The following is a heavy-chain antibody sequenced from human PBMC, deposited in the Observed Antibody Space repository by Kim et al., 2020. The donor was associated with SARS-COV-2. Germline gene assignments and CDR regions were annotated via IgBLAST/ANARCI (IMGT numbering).Heavy chain of an antibody. Sequence: GGSLRLSCAASGFSFNDYGIHWVRQAPGKGLDWVSVIWYDGSNKYYADSVKGRFTISRDNSQNMVYLQMNSLRAGDTAVYYCARSGKSGSYSCYDYWS. CDR1: GFSFNDYG. CDR3: ARSGKSGSYSCYDY. J-gene: IGHJ4*01. V-gene: IGHV3-33*01. CDR2: IWYDGSNK. D-gene: IGHD3-16*01.